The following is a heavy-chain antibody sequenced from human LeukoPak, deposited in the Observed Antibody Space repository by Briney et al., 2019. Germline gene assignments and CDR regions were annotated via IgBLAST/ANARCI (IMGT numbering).Heavy chain of an antibody. D-gene: IGHD3-10*01. CDR2: ISSYGSTI. J-gene: IGHJ4*02. V-gene: IGHV3-11*04. CDR3: ARNYGSGSYCVDY. CDR1: GFTFSDYY. Sequence: PGGSLRLSCTASGFTFSDYYMSWIRQAPGKGLEWVSYISSYGSTIYYADSVKGRFTISRDNAKNSLYLQMNSLRAEDTAVYYCARNYGSGSYCVDYWGQGTLVTVSS.